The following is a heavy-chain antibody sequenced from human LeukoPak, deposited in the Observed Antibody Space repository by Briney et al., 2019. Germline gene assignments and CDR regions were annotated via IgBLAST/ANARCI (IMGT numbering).Heavy chain of an antibody. V-gene: IGHV3-23*01. CDR3: ARAGGSPVSHRDY. CDR1: GFIFSSYS. D-gene: IGHD3-10*01. J-gene: IGHJ4*02. CDR2: ITGSGGNT. Sequence: QPGGSLRLSCAASGFIFSSYSMSWVRQAPGKGLEWVSVITGSGGNTYYADSVKGRFTISKDNSKNTVYLQMNSLRAEDTAVYYCARAGGSPVSHRDYWGQGTLVTVSS.